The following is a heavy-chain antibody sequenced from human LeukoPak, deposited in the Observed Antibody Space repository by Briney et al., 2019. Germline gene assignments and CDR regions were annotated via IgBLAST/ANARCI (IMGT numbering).Heavy chain of an antibody. J-gene: IGHJ6*02. D-gene: IGHD3-3*01. Sequence: GGSLRLSCAASGFTFSSYGMHWVRQAPGKGLEWVAVISYDGSNKYYADSVKGRFTISRDNSKNTLYLQMNSLRAEDTAVYYCAKDRESSYLYYYGMDVWGQGTTVTVSS. V-gene: IGHV3-30*18. CDR3: AKDRESSYLYYYGMDV. CDR2: ISYDGSNK. CDR1: GFTFSSYG.